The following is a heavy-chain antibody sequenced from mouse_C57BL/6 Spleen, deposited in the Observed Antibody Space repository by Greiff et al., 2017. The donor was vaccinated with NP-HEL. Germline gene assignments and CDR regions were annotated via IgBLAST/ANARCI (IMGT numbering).Heavy chain of an antibody. V-gene: IGHV5-16*01. J-gene: IGHJ1*03. CDR1: GFTFSDYY. CDR2: INYDGSST. D-gene: IGHD2-1*01. Sequence: EVKVEESEGGLVQPGSSMKLSCTASGFTFSDYYMAWVRQVPEKGLEWVANINYDGSSTYYLDSLKSRFIISRDNAKNILYLQMSSLKSEDTATYYCARENYGNSYWYFDVWGTGTTVTVSS. CDR3: ARENYGNSYWYFDV.